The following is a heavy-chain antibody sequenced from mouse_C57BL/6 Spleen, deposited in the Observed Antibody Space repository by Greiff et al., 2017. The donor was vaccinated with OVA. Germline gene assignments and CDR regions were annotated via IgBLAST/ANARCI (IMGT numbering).Heavy chain of an antibody. J-gene: IGHJ2*01. CDR1: GYTFTSYW. Sequence: QVQLQQPGAELVRPGSSVKLSCKASGYTFTSYWMHWVKQRPIQGLEWIGNIDPSDSDTHYNQKFKDKATLTVDKSSSTAYMQLSSLTSEDSAVYYCARGDYYFDYWGQGTTLTVSS. CDR2: IDPSDSDT. CDR3: ARGDYYFDY. V-gene: IGHV1-52*01.